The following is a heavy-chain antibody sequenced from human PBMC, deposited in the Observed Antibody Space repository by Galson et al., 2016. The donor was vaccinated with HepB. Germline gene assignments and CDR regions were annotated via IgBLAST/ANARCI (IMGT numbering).Heavy chain of an antibody. D-gene: IGHD2-15*01. Sequence: SLRLSCAASGFTFSSYTMNWVRQAPGKGLEWVSYISSSSSSIYYADSVKGRFTISRDNAKNSLYRQMNSLRDEDTAVYYCATQYCSGGSCYSAAPGYWYFDLWGRGTLVTVSS. CDR2: ISSSSSSI. CDR3: ATQYCSGGSCYSAAPGYWYFDL. CDR1: GFTFSSYT. V-gene: IGHV3-48*02. J-gene: IGHJ2*01.